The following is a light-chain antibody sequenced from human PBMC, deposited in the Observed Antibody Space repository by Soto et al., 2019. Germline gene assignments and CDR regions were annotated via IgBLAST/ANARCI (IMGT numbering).Light chain of an antibody. CDR3: QTWGTDIVV. CDR2: LNSDGSH. J-gene: IGLJ2*01. CDR1: SGHSGYA. V-gene: IGLV4-69*01. Sequence: QSVLTQSPSASASLGASVKLTYTLSSGHSGYAIAWHQQQPEKGPRYLMRLNSDGSHSKGDGIPDRFSGSSSGAERYLTISSLQSEDEADYYCQTWGTDIVVFGGGTKLTVL.